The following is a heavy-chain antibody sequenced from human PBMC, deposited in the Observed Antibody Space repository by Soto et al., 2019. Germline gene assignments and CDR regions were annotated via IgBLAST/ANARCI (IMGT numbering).Heavy chain of an antibody. Sequence: GGSLRLSCAASGFTFSSFAMSWVLQAPGKGLEWVSSIGDSGSNTYYADSVKGRFTISRDNSKNTLFLQMNSLRAEDTAVYYCVKGATVTPFHYWGPGALVTVSS. D-gene: IGHD2-21*02. J-gene: IGHJ4*02. CDR3: VKGATVTPFHY. CDR1: GFTFSSFA. CDR2: IGDSGSNT. V-gene: IGHV3-23*01.